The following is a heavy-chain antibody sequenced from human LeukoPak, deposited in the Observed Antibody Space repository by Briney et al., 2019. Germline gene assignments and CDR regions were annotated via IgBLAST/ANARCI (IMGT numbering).Heavy chain of an antibody. Sequence: GGSLRLSCAASGFTFSSYSMNWVRQAPGKGLEWVSYISSSSSTIYYADSVKGRFTISRDNAKNSLYLQMNSLRDEDTAVYYCARGSYYYGSGSHNGDLFDYWGQAPLATVSS. D-gene: IGHD3-10*01. V-gene: IGHV3-48*02. CDR1: GFTFSSYS. CDR3: ARGSYYYGSGSHNGDLFDY. CDR2: ISSSSSTI. J-gene: IGHJ4*02.